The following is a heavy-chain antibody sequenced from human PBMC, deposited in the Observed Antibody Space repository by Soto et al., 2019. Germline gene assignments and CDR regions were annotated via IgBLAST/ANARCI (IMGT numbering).Heavy chain of an antibody. V-gene: IGHV3-30-3*01. CDR2: VSYDGSNK. CDR3: ARDAGGGNSWFDH. CDR1: AFTFRIMA. J-gene: IGHJ4*01. Sequence: QPGGALRVSWSPSAFTFRIMAMHWVRQAPGEGLEWVAVVSYDGSNKYYPDSLKGRFTISRDNSRNTLYLQMNSLRDEDTAIYYCARDAGGGNSWFDHWGQGTLVTVSS. D-gene: IGHD3-10*01.